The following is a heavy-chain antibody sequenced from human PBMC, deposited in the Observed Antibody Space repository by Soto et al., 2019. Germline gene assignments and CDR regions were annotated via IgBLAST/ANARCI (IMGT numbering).Heavy chain of an antibody. CDR1: GFTFRRYG. D-gene: IGHD2-2*01. Sequence: PGGSLRLSCAASGFTFRRYGMSWVRQAPGKGLEWVSSISMTTSYVYYADSVKGRFSISRDNAKKILYLEMYALRTEDTAVYYCARDPSEGRVGNWFESWGQGTLVTVSS. J-gene: IGHJ5*01. CDR2: ISMTTSYV. V-gene: IGHV3-21*01. CDR3: ARDPSEGRVGNWFES.